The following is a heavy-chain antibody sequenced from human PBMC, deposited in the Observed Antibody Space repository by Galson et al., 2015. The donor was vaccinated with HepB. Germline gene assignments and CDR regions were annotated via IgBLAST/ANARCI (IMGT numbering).Heavy chain of an antibody. Sequence: QVQLQESGPGLVKPSETLSLTCTVSGGAISSYYWSWIRQSPEKGLEWIGHIYYSGTTKYNPSLKSRVTISVDTSKNQFSLRLTSVTAADTAVYYCGRRVYGESEIDHWGQGTLVTVSS. D-gene: IGHD4-17*01. CDR2: IYYSGTT. CDR1: GGAISSYY. CDR3: GRRVYGESEIDH. V-gene: IGHV4-59*01. J-gene: IGHJ4*02.